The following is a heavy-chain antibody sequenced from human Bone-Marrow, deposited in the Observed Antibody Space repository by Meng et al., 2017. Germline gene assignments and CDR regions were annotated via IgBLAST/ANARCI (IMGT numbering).Heavy chain of an antibody. CDR2: IIPIFGTA. V-gene: IGHV1-69*05. CDR3: ARGPASGDYGWFDP. Sequence: QGRLGHSGAWVKKPGSSVKVSCKAAGGPFSSYAISWVRQAPGQGLEWMGGIIPIFGTANYAQKFQGRVTITTDESTSTAYMELSSLRSEDTAVYYCARGPASGDYGWFDPWGQGTLVTVSS. CDR1: GGPFSSYA. J-gene: IGHJ5*02. D-gene: IGHD4-17*01.